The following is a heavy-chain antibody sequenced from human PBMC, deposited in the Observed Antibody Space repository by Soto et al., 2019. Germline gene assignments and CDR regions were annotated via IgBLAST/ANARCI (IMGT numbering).Heavy chain of an antibody. CDR2: INHSGST. CDR3: ARGSGGAVAEPGYYGMDV. J-gene: IGHJ6*02. CDR1: GGSFSGYY. Sequence: QVQLQQWGAGLLKPSETLSLTCAVYGGSFSGYYWSWIRQPPGKGLEWIGEINHSGSTNYNPSLKRRVTISVDTCQHQFALKLSSVTAADTAVYYCARGSGGAVAEPGYYGMDVWGQGTTVTVSS. D-gene: IGHD6-19*01. V-gene: IGHV4-34*01.